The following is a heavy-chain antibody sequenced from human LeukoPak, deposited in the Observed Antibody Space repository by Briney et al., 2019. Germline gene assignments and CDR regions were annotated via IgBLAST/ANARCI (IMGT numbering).Heavy chain of an antibody. CDR2: IRPEGDPT. CDR1: GCCFTTYY. D-gene: IGHD6-19*01. V-gene: IGHV3-23*01. Sequence: ESLTLSCRASGCCFTTYYMNWVRQAPGKGLEWVAVIRPEGDPTHYPAPAKGRFTLSRGNSKKLLFLQINSLGADAPVIYYCSKDGHCHDRGCPTKIVVAGYIDHWGQGTLVTVSS. CDR3: SKDGHCHDRGCPTKIVVAGYIDH. J-gene: IGHJ4*02.